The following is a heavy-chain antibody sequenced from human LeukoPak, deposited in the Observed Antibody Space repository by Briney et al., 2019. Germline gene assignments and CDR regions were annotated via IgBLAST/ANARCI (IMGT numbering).Heavy chain of an antibody. CDR1: GYTFTGYY. CDR2: INPNSGGT. J-gene: IGHJ4*02. D-gene: IGHD5-12*01. Sequence: ASVKVSCKASGYTFTGYYMHWVRQAPGQGLEWMGWINPNSGGTNYAQKFQGRVTMTRDTSINSAYMELSRLRSDDTAVYYCARVLGGFSYFEYWGQGTPVTVSS. V-gene: IGHV1-2*02. CDR3: ARVLGGFSYFEY.